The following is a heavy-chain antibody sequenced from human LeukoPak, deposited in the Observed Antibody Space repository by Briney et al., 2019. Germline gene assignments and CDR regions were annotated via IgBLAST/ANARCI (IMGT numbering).Heavy chain of an antibody. CDR3: ARELSGWYSGDY. CDR1: GFTFSSSA. V-gene: IGHV3-30*04. CDR2: ISYDGSNK. D-gene: IGHD6-19*01. Sequence: PGGSLRLSCAASGFTFSSSAMSWVRQVPGKGLEWVAVISYDGSNKYYADSVKGRFTISRDNSKNTLYLQMNSLRAEDTAVYYCARELSGWYSGDYWGQGTLVTVSS. J-gene: IGHJ4*02.